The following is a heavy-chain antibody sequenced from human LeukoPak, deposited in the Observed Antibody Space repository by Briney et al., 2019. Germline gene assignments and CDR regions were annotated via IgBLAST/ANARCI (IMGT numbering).Heavy chain of an antibody. V-gene: IGHV3-7*01. J-gene: IGHJ4*02. CDR3: ASREGYYDSSGLY. CDR2: IKQDGSEK. D-gene: IGHD3-22*01. CDR1: GFALSEYS. Sequence: GGPLRLSCAASGFALSEYSMSWVRQPPGKGLEWVANIKQDGSEKNYVDSVKGRFTISRDNAKNSLYLQMNSLRAEDTAVYYCASREGYYDSSGLYWGQGTLVTVSS.